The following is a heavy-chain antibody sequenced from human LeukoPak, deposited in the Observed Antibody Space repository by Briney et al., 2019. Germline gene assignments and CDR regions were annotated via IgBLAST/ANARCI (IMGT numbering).Heavy chain of an antibody. D-gene: IGHD3-3*01. CDR1: GGSISSYY. J-gene: IGHJ3*02. V-gene: IGHV4-59*08. CDR3: ARRMSGPDAFDI. CDR2: IYYSGST. Sequence: PSETLSLTCTVSGGSISSYYWSWIRQPPGKGLEWIGYIYYSGSTNYNPSLKSRVTISVDTSKNQFSLKLSSVTAADTAVYYCARRMSGPDAFDIWGQGTMVTVSS.